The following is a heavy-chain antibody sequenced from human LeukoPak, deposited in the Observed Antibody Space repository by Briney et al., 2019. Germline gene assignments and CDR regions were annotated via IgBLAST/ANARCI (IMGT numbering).Heavy chain of an antibody. J-gene: IGHJ5*02. CDR2: IYYSGST. D-gene: IGHD6-6*01. CDR3: ARAPGYSSSSGGLDP. V-gene: IGHV4-39*01. CDR1: GGSISSSSYY. Sequence: SETLSLTCTVSGGSISSSSYYWGWIRQPPGKGLEWIGSIYYSGSTYYNPSLKSRVTISVDTSKNQFSLKLSSVTAADTAVYYCARAPGYSSSSGGLDPWGQGTLVTVSS.